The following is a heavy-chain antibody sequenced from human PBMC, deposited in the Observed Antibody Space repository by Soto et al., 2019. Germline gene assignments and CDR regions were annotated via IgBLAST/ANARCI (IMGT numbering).Heavy chain of an antibody. V-gene: IGHV4-59*08. CDR3: AEHLGRGWGIYYVFDI. D-gene: IGHD3-10*01. Sequence: SETLSLTCSVSGDSIRGYYWSWIRQPPGKGLEWIAYIFYIENTKYNPSLKSRVTISEDTSKNQVSLKLRSVTAADTAVYYCAEHLGRGWGIYYVFDIWAKGTTVTVSS. J-gene: IGHJ3*02. CDR2: IFYIENT. CDR1: GDSIRGYY.